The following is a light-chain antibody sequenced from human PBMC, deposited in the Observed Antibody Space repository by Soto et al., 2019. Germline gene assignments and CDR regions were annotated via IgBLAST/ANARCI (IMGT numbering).Light chain of an antibody. CDR3: CSYAGSSTHYV. CDR2: EVS. J-gene: IGLJ1*01. Sequence: QSALTQPASVSGSHGQSITISCTGTSSDVGSYNLVSWYQQHPGKAPKLMIYEVSKRPSGVSNRFSGSKSGNTASLTISGLQAEDEADYYCCSYAGSSTHYVFGTGTKVT. V-gene: IGLV2-23*02. CDR1: SSDVGSYNL.